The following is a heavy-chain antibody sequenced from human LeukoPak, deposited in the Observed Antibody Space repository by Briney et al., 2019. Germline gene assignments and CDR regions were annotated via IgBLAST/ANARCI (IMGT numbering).Heavy chain of an antibody. V-gene: IGHV1-69*04. D-gene: IGHD6-13*01. CDR1: GGTFSSYA. Sequence: SVTVSCKASGGTFSSYAISWVRQAPGQGLEWMGRIIPILGIANYAQKFQGRVTITADKSTSTAYMELSSLRSEDTAVYYCARTGYSSSQDAFDIWGQGTMVTVSS. CDR2: IIPILGIA. CDR3: ARTGYSSSQDAFDI. J-gene: IGHJ3*02.